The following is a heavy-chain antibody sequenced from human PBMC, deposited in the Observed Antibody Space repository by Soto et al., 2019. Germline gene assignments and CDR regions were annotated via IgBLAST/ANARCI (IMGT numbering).Heavy chain of an antibody. J-gene: IGHJ4*02. Sequence: PSETLSLTCTVSGGSISSSSYYWGWIRQPPGKGLEWIGSIYYSGSTYYNPSLKSRVTISVDTSKNQFSLKLSSVTAADTAVYYCARHDSWLRLGWVFDYWGQGTLVTVSS. V-gene: IGHV4-39*01. D-gene: IGHD5-12*01. CDR3: ARHDSWLRLGWVFDY. CDR1: GGSISSSSYY. CDR2: IYYSGST.